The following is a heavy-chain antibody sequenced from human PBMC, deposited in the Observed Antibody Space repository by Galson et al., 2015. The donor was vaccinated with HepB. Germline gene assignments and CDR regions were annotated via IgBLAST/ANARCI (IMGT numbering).Heavy chain of an antibody. CDR1: GFTFDTYA. CDR2: ISVTGGST. J-gene: IGHJ4*02. V-gene: IGHV3-23*01. Sequence: SLRLSCAASGFTFDTYAMSWVRQAPGKGPEWVSAISVTGGSTYYADSVKGRFTISRDTSKNTLFLQMNSLRAEDTAVYYCAKERREEFDYWGQGTLVTVSS. CDR3: AKERREEFDY.